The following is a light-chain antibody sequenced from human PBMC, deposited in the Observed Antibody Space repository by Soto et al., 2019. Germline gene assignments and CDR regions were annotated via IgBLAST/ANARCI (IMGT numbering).Light chain of an antibody. CDR3: SSYTTSTTRV. V-gene: IGLV2-14*01. CDR2: DVT. Sequence: QSVLTQPASVSGSPGQSITISCTGTSSDIGVYDFVSWYQQHPGRAPKLLIYDVTNRPSGISDRFSGSKSGNTASLTISGLQPEDEADYYCSSYTTSTTRVFGGGTKVTV. J-gene: IGLJ3*02. CDR1: SSDIGVYDF.